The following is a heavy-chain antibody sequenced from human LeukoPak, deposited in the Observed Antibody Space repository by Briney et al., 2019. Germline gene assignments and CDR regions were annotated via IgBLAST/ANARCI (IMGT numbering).Heavy chain of an antibody. J-gene: IGHJ4*02. D-gene: IGHD3-22*01. Sequence: SETLSLTCTVSGGSISSYYWSWIRQPAGKGLEWIGRIYTSGSTNYNPSLKSRVTMSVDTSKNQFSLNLSSVTAADTAVYYCASGEYDYDSSGYKDYWGQGTLVTVSS. V-gene: IGHV4-4*07. CDR2: IYTSGST. CDR1: GGSISSYY. CDR3: ASGEYDYDSSGYKDY.